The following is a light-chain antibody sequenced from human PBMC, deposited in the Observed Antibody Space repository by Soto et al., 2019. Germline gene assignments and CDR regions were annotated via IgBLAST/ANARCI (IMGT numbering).Light chain of an antibody. CDR1: QSLTSSQ. CDR2: DAS. Sequence: EIVLTQSPGTLSLSPGERATLSCRASQSLTSSQLAWYQQKPGQAPRLLIYDASNRATGIPARFSGSGSGTDFTLTISSLEPEDFAVYYCQQRSNWPPSITFGQGTRLEIK. V-gene: IGKV3-11*01. J-gene: IGKJ5*01. CDR3: QQRSNWPPSIT.